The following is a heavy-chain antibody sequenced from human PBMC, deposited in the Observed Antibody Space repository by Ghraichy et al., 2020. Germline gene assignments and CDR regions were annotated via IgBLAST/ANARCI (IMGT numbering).Heavy chain of an antibody. CDR2: IYPGDSDT. CDR1: GYSFTSYW. Sequence: GASLNISCKGSGYSFTSYWIGWVRQMPGKGLEWMGIIYPGDSDTRYSPTFQGQVTIAVDKSISTAYLQWSSLKASDTAMYYCARHKSIFGVVKANDVFDIWGQGTMVTVSS. D-gene: IGHD3-3*01. V-gene: IGHV5-51*01. J-gene: IGHJ3*02. CDR3: ARHKSIFGVVKANDVFDI.